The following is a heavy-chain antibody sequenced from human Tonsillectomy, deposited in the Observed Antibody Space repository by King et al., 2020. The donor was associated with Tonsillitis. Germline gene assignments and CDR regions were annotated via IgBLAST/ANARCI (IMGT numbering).Heavy chain of an antibody. CDR3: ASHSSAALFDY. Sequence: QLQESGPGLVKPSETLSLTCTVSGGSISSYYWSWIRQPPGKGLEWIGYIYYSGSTNYNPSLKSRVTISVDTSKNQFSLKLSSVTAAETAVYYCASHSSAALFDYWGQGTLVTVSS. D-gene: IGHD2-15*01. CDR1: GGSISSYY. V-gene: IGHV4-59*08. CDR2: IYYSGST. J-gene: IGHJ4*02.